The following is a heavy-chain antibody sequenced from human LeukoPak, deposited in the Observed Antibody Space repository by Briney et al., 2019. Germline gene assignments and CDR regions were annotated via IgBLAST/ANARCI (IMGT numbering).Heavy chain of an antibody. J-gene: IGHJ4*02. Sequence: ASVKVSCKASGYTFTSYYMHWVRQAPGQGPEWMGIINPSGGSTSYAQKFQGRVTMTRDTSTSTVYMELSSLRSEDTAVCYCARDGLYDSSGYYYYYFDYWGQGTLVTVSS. CDR1: GYTFTSYY. D-gene: IGHD3-22*01. CDR3: ARDGLYDSSGYYYYYFDY. V-gene: IGHV1-46*01. CDR2: INPSGGST.